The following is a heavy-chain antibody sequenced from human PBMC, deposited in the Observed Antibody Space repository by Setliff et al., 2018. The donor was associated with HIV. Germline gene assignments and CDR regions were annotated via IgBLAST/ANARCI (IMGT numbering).Heavy chain of an antibody. CDR1: GFTFSDHY. J-gene: IGHJ6*03. Sequence: SLRLSCAASGFTFSDHYMGWIRQAPGKGLEWVAFIRSTPYGGTTEYAASVKGRFTISRDDSKSIAYLQMNSLKTEDTAVYYCTRDGVIKYYYYYYYMDVWGKGTTVTVSS. CDR2: IRSTPYGGTT. CDR3: TRDGVIKYYYYYYYMDV. D-gene: IGHD3-10*01. V-gene: IGHV3-49*03.